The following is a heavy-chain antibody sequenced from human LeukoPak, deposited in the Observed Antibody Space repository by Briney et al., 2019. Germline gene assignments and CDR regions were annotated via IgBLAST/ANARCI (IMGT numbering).Heavy chain of an antibody. Sequence: SETLSLTCTVSGRSIRRDTYYWSWIRQHPGKGLEWIAYIYYSGSTYYNPSLNSRVTISVDTSKNHFSLKLSSVTAADTDVYYCARGEKRFLERFFDGFDIWGQGTVVTVSS. V-gene: IGHV4-31*03. D-gene: IGHD3-3*01. J-gene: IGHJ3*02. CDR1: GRSIRRDTYY. CDR3: ARGEKRFLERFFDGFDI. CDR2: IYYSGST.